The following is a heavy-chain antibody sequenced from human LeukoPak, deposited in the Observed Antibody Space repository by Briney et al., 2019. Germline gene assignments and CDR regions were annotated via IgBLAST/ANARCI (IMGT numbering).Heavy chain of an antibody. CDR2: ISYDGSNK. Sequence: PGGSLRLSCAASGFTFSSNGMHWVRQAPGKGLEWVAVISYDGSNKYYADSVKGRFTISRDNSKNTLYLQMNSLRAEDTAVYYCAKELGRYFDYWGQGTLVTVSS. D-gene: IGHD7-27*01. CDR3: AKELGRYFDY. J-gene: IGHJ4*02. CDR1: GFTFSSNG. V-gene: IGHV3-30*18.